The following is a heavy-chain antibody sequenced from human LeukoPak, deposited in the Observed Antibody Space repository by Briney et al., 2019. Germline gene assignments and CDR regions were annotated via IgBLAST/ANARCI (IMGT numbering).Heavy chain of an antibody. Sequence: GGSLRLSCAASGFTFSKYAFHWVRQAPGKGLEWVGRTRSRVMSDTTEYAASVKGRFTISRDDSKNSLFLQMNSLTTEDTAVYYCARFAVATRYLDCWGQGTLVTVSS. CDR3: ARFAVATRYLDC. V-gene: IGHV3-72*01. D-gene: IGHD4-23*01. J-gene: IGHJ4*02. CDR1: GFTFSKYA. CDR2: TRSRVMSDTT.